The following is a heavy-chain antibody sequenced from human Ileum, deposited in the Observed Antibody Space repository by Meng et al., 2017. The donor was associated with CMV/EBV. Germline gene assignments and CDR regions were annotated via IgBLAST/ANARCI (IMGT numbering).Heavy chain of an antibody. V-gene: IGHV3-30*02. CDR3: VRDRGSTTYYFDY. Sequence: QVPLVDSGGGVVEPGGSLILSCATFGLSFSKFARQAPDKGLDWVSFIRHGENNKYDVASVKGRFTISRDKSKKMLYVQMNSLTTEDTAVYYCVRDRGSTTYYFDYWGQGTLVTVSS. CDR1: GLSFSKFA. D-gene: IGHD2-2*01. J-gene: IGHJ4*02. CDR2: IRHGENNK.